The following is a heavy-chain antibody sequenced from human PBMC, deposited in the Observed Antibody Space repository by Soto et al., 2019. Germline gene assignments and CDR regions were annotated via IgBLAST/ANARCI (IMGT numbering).Heavy chain of an antibody. CDR1: GFAFSSYA. V-gene: IGHV3-23*01. CDR2: ISASGDTT. CDR3: AQESTRSTFYDYFYYMDV. Sequence: EMQLLESGGGLVQPGGSLRLSCAASGFAFSSYALGWVRQAPGKGLQWVSSISASGDTTYYADSVKGRFTISRDTSENTVYLQMTSLGDEDAAVYYCAQESTRSTFYDYFYYMDVWGKGSTVTVSS. J-gene: IGHJ6*03.